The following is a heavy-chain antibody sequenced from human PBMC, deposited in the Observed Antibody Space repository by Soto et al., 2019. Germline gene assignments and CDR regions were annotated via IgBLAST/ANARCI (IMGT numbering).Heavy chain of an antibody. CDR3: LKVGIYAESDVYWHFDV. D-gene: IGHD1-26*01. CDR2: ITGSGGYT. V-gene: IGHV3-23*01. Sequence: EVQLLESGGTVVQPGGSLRLSCAASGFTFSSYAMTWVRQGPGEGLEWVSAITGSGGYTNYADSVKGRFTISRDNSKNTLLLQMNCLRAGDTAVYYCLKVGIYAESDVYWHFDVWGRGKLVTVSS. J-gene: IGHJ2*01. CDR1: GFTFSSYA.